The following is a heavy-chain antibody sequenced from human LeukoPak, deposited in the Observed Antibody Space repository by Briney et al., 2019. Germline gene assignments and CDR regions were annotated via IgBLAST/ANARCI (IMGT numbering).Heavy chain of an antibody. CDR3: ARGPPPDFDY. CDR2: IYYSGST. V-gene: IGHV4-39*07. Sequence: SETLSLTCTVSGGSISSSSYYWGWIRQPPGKGLEWIGSIYYSGSTYYNPSLKSRVTISVDTSKNQFSLNLNSVTAADTAVYYCARGPPPDFDYWGQGTLVTVSS. CDR1: GGSISSSSYY. J-gene: IGHJ4*02.